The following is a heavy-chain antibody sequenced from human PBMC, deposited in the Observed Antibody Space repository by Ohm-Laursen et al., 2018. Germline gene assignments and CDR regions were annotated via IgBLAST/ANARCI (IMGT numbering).Heavy chain of an antibody. V-gene: IGHV1-8*01. Sequence: ASVKVSCKASGYTFTSYDINWVRQATGQGLEWMGWINPNSGNTGYAQKFQGRVTMTRNTSISTAYMELSSLRSEDTAVYYCARGRSSIAARRFHNWFDPWGQGTLVTVSS. D-gene: IGHD6-6*01. J-gene: IGHJ5*02. CDR2: INPNSGNT. CDR1: GYTFTSYD. CDR3: ARGRSSIAARRFHNWFDP.